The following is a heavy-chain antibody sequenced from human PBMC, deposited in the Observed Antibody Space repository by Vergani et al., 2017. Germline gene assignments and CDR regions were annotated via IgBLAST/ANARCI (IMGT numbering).Heavy chain of an antibody. D-gene: IGHD2-15*01. CDR3: ARISGGSAPYLHY. J-gene: IGHJ1*01. Sequence: EVRLVESGGGLVQPGGSLRLSCAASGFKFFDYWMFWVRQAPGKGLEWVANIKDDGTEQYYVDSVKGRFTISRDNTRNSAYLQMNSLRDEDRGVYYCARISGGSAPYLHYWGQGTLVTVAS. V-gene: IGHV3-7*01. CDR1: GFKFFDYW. CDR2: IKDDGTEQ.